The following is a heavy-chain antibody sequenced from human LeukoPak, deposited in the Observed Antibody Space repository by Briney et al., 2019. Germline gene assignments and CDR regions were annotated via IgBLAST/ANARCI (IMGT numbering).Heavy chain of an antibody. V-gene: IGHV4-39*07. CDR1: GGSISSSSYY. D-gene: IGHD2-21*02. J-gene: IGHJ4*02. CDR2: IYYSGST. Sequence: SETLSLTCTVSGGSISSSSYYWGWIRQPPGKGLEWIGSIYYSGSTYYNPSLKSRVAISVDTSKNQFSLKLSSVTAADTAVYYCAKIAYCGGDCYPTVFDYWGQGTLVTVSS. CDR3: AKIAYCGGDCYPTVFDY.